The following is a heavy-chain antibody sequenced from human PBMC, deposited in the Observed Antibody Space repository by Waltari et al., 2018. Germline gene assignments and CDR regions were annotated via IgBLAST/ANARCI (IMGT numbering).Heavy chain of an antibody. J-gene: IGHJ6*03. CDR2: IYHSGST. CDR3: ARGGDFWSGYEYYYYYMDV. CDR1: AYSISSGYY. D-gene: IGHD3-3*01. Sequence: QVQLQESGPGLVKPSETLSLTCAVSAYSISSGYYWGWIRPPPGTGLEWIGSIYHSGSTYYNPSLKSRVTISVDTSKNQFSLKLSSVTAADTAVYYCARGGDFWSGYEYYYYYMDVWGKGTTVTVSS. V-gene: IGHV4-38-2*01.